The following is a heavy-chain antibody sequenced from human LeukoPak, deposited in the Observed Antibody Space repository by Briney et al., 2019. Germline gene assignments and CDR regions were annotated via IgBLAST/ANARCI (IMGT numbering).Heavy chain of an antibody. CDR3: ARDPTGYSSGRGLD. CDR2: IYYSGST. J-gene: IGHJ4*02. V-gene: IGHV4-39*07. CDR1: GGSISSSSYY. D-gene: IGHD6-19*01. Sequence: SETLSLTCTVSGGSISSSSYYWGWIRQPPGKGLEWIGSIYYSGSTYYNPSLKSRVTISVDTSKNQFSLKLSSVTAADTAVYYCARDPTGYSSGRGLDWGQGTLVTVSS.